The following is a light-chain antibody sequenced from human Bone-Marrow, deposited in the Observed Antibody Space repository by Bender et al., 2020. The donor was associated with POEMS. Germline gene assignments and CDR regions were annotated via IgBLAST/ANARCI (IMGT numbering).Light chain of an antibody. Sequence: GAPGQGVTISCTGSSSNIGAGYDVHWYHQVPGTAPKLLIYSSHRRPSEVPDRFSGSRSGTSASLAISGLQSEDEADYYCAVWDDSLNGWVFGGGTKLTVL. J-gene: IGLJ3*02. V-gene: IGLV1-40*01. CDR2: SSH. CDR3: AVWDDSLNGWV. CDR1: SSNIGAGYD.